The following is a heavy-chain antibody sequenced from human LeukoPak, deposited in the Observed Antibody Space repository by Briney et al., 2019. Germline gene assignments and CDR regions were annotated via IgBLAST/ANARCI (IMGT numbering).Heavy chain of an antibody. V-gene: IGHV3-23*01. J-gene: IGHJ4*02. CDR2: TSGSSGGT. Sequence: GGSLRCSCAASAFTISGYTMSRVGTGPGHGLKWGSATSGSSGGTAYAYSGKGPFTISRDKSKNKMYLQMNSLSAEDTAVYYCAKDAGGSSWYNSKTTYYFYYWGQGTLVTVSS. D-gene: IGHD6-13*01. CDR3: AKDAGGSSWYNSKTTYYFYY. CDR1: AFTISGYT.